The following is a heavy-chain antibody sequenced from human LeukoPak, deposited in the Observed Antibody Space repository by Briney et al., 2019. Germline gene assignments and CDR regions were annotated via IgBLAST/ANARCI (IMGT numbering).Heavy chain of an antibody. CDR1: GGSISSSGNY. Sequence: SETLSLTCTVSGGSISSSGNYWGWIRQPPGKGLEWIGSIFYSGTTHYNPSLKSRVSISVDTSKNQFSLKVNSVTAADTAVYYCAKDSSRWNYYYYMDVWGKGTTVTVSS. V-gene: IGHV4-39*07. CDR3: AKDSSRWNYYYYMDV. D-gene: IGHD6-13*01. J-gene: IGHJ6*03. CDR2: IFYSGTT.